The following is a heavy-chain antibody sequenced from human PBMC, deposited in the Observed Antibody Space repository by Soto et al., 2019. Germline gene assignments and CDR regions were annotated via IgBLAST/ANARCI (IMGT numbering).Heavy chain of an antibody. J-gene: IGHJ4*02. CDR2: TYYRSKWYN. Sequence: SQTLSLTCAISGDSVSSNSAAWNWIRQSPSRGLEWLGRTYYRSKWYNDYAVSVKSRITINPDTSKNRFSLQLNSVTPEDTAVYYCARGDKGSDWYDSRSFDYWGQGTLVTVSS. CDR1: GDSVSSNSAA. CDR3: ARGDKGSDWYDSRSFDY. V-gene: IGHV6-1*01. D-gene: IGHD6-19*01.